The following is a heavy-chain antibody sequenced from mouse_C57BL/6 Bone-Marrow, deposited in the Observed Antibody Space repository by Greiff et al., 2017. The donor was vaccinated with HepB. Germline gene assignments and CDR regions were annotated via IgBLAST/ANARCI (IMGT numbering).Heavy chain of an antibody. D-gene: IGHD2-4*01. CDR1: GYAFTNYL. V-gene: IGHV1-54*01. Sequence: VQLQQSGAELVRPGTSVKVSCKASGYAFTNYLIEWVKQRPGQGIEWIGVINPGSGGNNDNEKFKGKATLTADKSSSTSYMQLSSLTSEDSAVYFCAREGLRRGFDYWGQGTTLTVSS. CDR3: AREGLRRGFDY. J-gene: IGHJ2*01. CDR2: INPGSGGN.